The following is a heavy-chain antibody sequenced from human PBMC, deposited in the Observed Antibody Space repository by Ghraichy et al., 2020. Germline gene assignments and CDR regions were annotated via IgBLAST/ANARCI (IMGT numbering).Heavy chain of an antibody. V-gene: IGHV4-39*01. CDR2: IYYNEST. J-gene: IGHJ3*02. CDR3: ARQLVTGIKGRGPFDI. CDR1: GGSISSSSYY. Sequence: ESLNISCTVSGGSISSSSYYWGWIRQPPGKGLEWIGSIYYNESTYYNPSLKSRVTISVDTSKNQFSLKLSPVTAADTAEYYCARQLVTGIKGRGPFDIWGQGTMVTVSS. D-gene: IGHD1-20*01.